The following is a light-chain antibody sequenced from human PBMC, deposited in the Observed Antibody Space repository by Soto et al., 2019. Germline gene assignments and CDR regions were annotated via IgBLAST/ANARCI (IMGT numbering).Light chain of an antibody. Sequence: DIKMTQSPSSLSASVGDRVILTCRASQGIRKDLGWYQQKVGKAPRSLIFGAAALQSGVPSRLSGSGAGTEFTLTISSLQPEDFATYYCLQYNSYPRTFGQGTKVDIK. CDR3: LQYNSYPRT. CDR2: GAA. V-gene: IGKV1-17*01. J-gene: IGKJ1*01. CDR1: QGIRKD.